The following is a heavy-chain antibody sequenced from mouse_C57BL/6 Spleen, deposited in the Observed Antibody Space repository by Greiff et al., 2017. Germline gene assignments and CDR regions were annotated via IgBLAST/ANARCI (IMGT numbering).Heavy chain of an antibody. D-gene: IGHD2-4*01. CDR3: TRYDYDEEAYAMDY. Sequence: EVQRVESGGGLVQPGGSMKLSCAASGFTFSDAWMDWVRQSPEKGLEWVAEIRNKANNPATYYAESVKGRFTISRDDSKSSVYLQMNSLRAEDTGIYYCTRYDYDEEAYAMDYWGQGTSVTVSS. CDR1: GFTFSDAW. CDR2: IRNKANNPAT. V-gene: IGHV6-6*01. J-gene: IGHJ4*01.